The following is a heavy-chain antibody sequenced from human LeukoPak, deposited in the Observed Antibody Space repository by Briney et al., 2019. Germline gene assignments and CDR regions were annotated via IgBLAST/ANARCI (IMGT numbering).Heavy chain of an antibody. CDR3: AKEAYYYDSSGYSNWFGP. D-gene: IGHD3-22*01. Sequence: PGRSLRLSCAASGFTFSSYGMHWVRQAPGKGLEWVAVIWYDGSNKYYADSVKGRFTVSRDNSKNTLYLQMNSLRAEDTAVYYCAKEAYYYDSSGYSNWFGPWGQGTLVTVSS. J-gene: IGHJ5*02. CDR2: IWYDGSNK. CDR1: GFTFSSYG. V-gene: IGHV3-33*06.